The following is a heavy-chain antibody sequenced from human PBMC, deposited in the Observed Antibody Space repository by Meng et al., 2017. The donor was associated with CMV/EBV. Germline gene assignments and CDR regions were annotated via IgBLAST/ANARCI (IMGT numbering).Heavy chain of an antibody. CDR1: GFTVSSNY. CDR2: IYSGGST. CDR3: ARGIPPVRYYYDSSGYDY. V-gene: IGHV3-66*02. D-gene: IGHD3-22*01. Sequence: GESLKISCAASGFTVSSNYMSWVRQAPGKGLEWVSVIYSGGSTYYADSVKGRFTISRDNSTNTLYLQMNSLRAEDTAVYYCARGIPPVRYYYDSSGYDYWGQGTLVTVSS. J-gene: IGHJ4*02.